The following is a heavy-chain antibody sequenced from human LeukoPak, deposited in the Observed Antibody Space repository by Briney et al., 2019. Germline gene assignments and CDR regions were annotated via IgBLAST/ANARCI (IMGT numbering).Heavy chain of an antibody. D-gene: IGHD2-21*02. Sequence: LTGGSLRLSCAASGFTFSSYGMHWVRQAPGKGLEWVAFIRYDGNKKYYADSVKGRFTISRDNSKNTLYLQMNSLRAEDTAVYYSSPAIIGYWGQGTLVTVSS. CDR3: SPAIIGY. CDR2: IRYDGNKK. V-gene: IGHV3-30*02. CDR1: GFTFSSYG. J-gene: IGHJ4*02.